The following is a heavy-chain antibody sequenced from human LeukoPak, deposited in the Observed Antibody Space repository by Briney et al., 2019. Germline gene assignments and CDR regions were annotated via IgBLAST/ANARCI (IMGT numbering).Heavy chain of an antibody. Sequence: SETLSLTCTVSGGSISSYYWSWIRQPPGKGLEWIGYIYYSGSTNYNPSLKSRVTISVDTSKNQFSLKLSSVTAADTAVYYCASREWVVRGVIPLDYWGQGTLVTVSS. CDR3: ASREWVVRGVIPLDY. CDR2: IYYSGST. V-gene: IGHV4-59*08. D-gene: IGHD3-10*01. CDR1: GGSISSYY. J-gene: IGHJ4*02.